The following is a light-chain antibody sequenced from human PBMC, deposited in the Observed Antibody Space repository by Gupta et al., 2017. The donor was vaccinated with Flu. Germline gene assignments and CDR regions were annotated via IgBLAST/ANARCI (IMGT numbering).Light chain of an antibody. V-gene: IGKV2-28*01. CDR2: LGS. CDR3: KQDLQTPT. CDR1: QSLLHSNGYNY. Sequence: DIVMTQSPLSLPVTPGEPASISCRSSQSLLHSNGYNYLDWYLQKPGQSPQLLIYLGSNRASGVPDRFSGSGSGTDFTLKSSRVEAEDVGVYYCKQDLQTPTFGQGTKVEIK. J-gene: IGKJ1*01.